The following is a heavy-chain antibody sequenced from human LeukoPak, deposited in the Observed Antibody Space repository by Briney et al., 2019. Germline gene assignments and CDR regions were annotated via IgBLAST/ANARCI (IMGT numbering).Heavy chain of an antibody. D-gene: IGHD3-10*01. Sequence: PSDTLSLTCTVSGGSISSYYWSWIRRPPGKGLEWIGYIYYSGSANYNPSLKSRVTISVDTSKNQFSLKLSSVTAADTAVHYCAREGYGSGSYFDYWGQGTLVTVSS. CDR1: GGSISSYY. CDR3: AREGYGSGSYFDY. CDR2: IYYSGSA. V-gene: IGHV4-59*01. J-gene: IGHJ4*02.